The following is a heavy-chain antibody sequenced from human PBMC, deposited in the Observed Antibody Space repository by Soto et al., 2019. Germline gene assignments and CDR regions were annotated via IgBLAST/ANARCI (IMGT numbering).Heavy chain of an antibody. D-gene: IGHD2-15*01. V-gene: IGHV1-58*01. Sequence: ASVKVSCKASGFTFTSSAVQWARQARGQRLEWIGWIVVGSGNTNYAQKFQERVTITRDMSTSTAYMELSSLRSEDTAVYYCAADSGSYCSGGSCYDLFDYWGQGTLVTVSS. CDR3: AADSGSYCSGGSCYDLFDY. CDR2: IVVGSGNT. J-gene: IGHJ4*02. CDR1: GFTFTSSA.